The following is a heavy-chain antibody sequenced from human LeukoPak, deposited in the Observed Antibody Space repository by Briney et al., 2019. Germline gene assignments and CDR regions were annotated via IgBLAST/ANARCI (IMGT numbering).Heavy chain of an antibody. V-gene: IGHV3-23*01. Sequence: GGSLRLSCAASGFTFSSYAMSCVRQAPGKGLEWVSAISGSGGSTYSADSVKGRFTISRDNSKTTLYLQMNSLRAEHTAVYYCANPLTYYYDIRDQGDYWRQGTLVTVSS. CDR2: ISGSGGST. CDR3: ANPLTYYYDIRDQGDY. J-gene: IGHJ4*02. D-gene: IGHD3-22*01. CDR1: GFTFSSYA.